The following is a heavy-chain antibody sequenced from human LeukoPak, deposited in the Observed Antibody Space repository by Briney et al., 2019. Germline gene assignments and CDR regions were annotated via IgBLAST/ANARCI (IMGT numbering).Heavy chain of an antibody. J-gene: IGHJ4*02. Sequence: SETLSLTCTLSGGSISSSSYYWGWIRQPPGKGLEWIGSIYYSGSTYYNPSLKSRVTISVDTSKNQFSLKLSSVTAADTAVYYCARQPSYDSSGYCDYWGQGTLVTVSS. CDR3: ARQPSYDSSGYCDY. D-gene: IGHD3-22*01. V-gene: IGHV4-39*01. CDR1: GGSISSSSYY. CDR2: IYYSGST.